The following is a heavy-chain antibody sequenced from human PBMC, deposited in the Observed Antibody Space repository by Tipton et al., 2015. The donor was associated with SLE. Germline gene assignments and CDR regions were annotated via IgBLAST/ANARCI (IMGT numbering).Heavy chain of an antibody. V-gene: IGHV4-39*07. CDR1: GGSISETIYY. CDR2: IYFSGST. CDR3: ARLQEGYYYFYGMDV. J-gene: IGHJ6*02. Sequence: LRLSCTVSGGSISETIYYWGWIRQAPGKGLEWIGSIYFSGSTYYSPSLKSRVTMSVDTSKNQFSLRLTSVTAADTAIFYCARLQEGYYYFYGMDVWGQGTTVTVSS.